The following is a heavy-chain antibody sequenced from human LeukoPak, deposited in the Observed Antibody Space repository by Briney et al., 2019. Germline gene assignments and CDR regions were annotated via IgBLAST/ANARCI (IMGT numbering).Heavy chain of an antibody. J-gene: IGHJ4*02. CDR1: GYTFTRYY. CDR2: INPNSGGT. CDR3: SPGYDSSGYYFNY. Sequence: ASVKVSCKASGYTFTRYYMHWVRQAPGQGLEWMGWINPNSGGTNYAQKFQGRVTMTRDTSISTAYMELSRLRSDDTAVYYCSPGYDSSGYYFNYWGQGALVTVSS. V-gene: IGHV1-2*02. D-gene: IGHD3-22*01.